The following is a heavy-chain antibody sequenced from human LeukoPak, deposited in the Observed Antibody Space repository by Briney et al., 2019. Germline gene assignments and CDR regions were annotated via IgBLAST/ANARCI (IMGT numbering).Heavy chain of an antibody. CDR2: IGAYNGNT. D-gene: IGHD3-3*01. V-gene: IGHV1-18*01. CDR3: ARVGADYDFWSGYKRAFDI. Sequence: GASVKVSCKASGYTFTSYGISWVRQAPGQGLEWMGWIGAYNGNTNYAQKLQGRVTMTTDTSTSTAYMELRSLRSDDTAVYYCARVGADYDFWSGYKRAFDIWGQGTMVTVSS. J-gene: IGHJ3*02. CDR1: GYTFTSYG.